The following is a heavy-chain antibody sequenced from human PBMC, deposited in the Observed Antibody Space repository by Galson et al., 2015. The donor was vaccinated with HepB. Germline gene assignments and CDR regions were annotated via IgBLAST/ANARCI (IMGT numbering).Heavy chain of an antibody. CDR2: INAGNGNT. CDR3: AREGPRSGGATRMTRLGFSDY. Sequence: SVKVSCKASGYTFTSYAMHWVRQAPGQRLEWMGWINAGNGNTKYSQKFQGRVTITRDTSASTAYMELSSLRSEDTAVYYCAREGPRSGGATRMTRLGFSDYWGQGTLVTVSS. J-gene: IGHJ4*02. CDR1: GYTFTSYA. D-gene: IGHD1-26*01. V-gene: IGHV1-3*01.